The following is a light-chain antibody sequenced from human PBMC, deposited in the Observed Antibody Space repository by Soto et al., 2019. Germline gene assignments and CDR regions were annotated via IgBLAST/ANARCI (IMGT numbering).Light chain of an antibody. CDR1: SSEVGGYNY. V-gene: IGLV2-14*01. J-gene: IGLJ1*01. Sequence: QSALTQPASVSGSPGQSITISCTGTSSEVGGYNYVSWYQQHPDKAPKLMIYEVNNRPSGVSNRFSGSKSGSTASLTISGLQAEDEADYYCSSYTSSSTLGVFGTGTKLTVL. CDR2: EVN. CDR3: SSYTSSSTLGV.